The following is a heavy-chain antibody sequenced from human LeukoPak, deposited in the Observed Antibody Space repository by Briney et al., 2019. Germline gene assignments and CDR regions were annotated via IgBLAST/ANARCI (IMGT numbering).Heavy chain of an antibody. CDR1: GFTFSSYA. V-gene: IGHV3-23*01. D-gene: IGHD2/OR15-2a*01. Sequence: QPGGSLRLSRAASGFTFSSYAMSWVRQAPGKGLEWVSAISGSGGSTYYADSVKGRFTISRDNSKNTLYLQMNSLRAEDTAVYYCAKDLRSSILGPLSFDYWGQGALVTVSS. CDR2: ISGSGGST. CDR3: AKDLRSSILGPLSFDY. J-gene: IGHJ4*02.